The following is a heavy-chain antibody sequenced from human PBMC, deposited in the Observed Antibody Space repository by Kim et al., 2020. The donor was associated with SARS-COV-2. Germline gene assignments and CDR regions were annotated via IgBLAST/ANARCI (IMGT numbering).Heavy chain of an antibody. Sequence: SNPSLKSRVTLSVDTSKNQFSLKLSSVTAADTAVYYCARHQGYSSSFLSYWGQGTLVTVSS. V-gene: IGHV4-39*01. D-gene: IGHD6-13*01. J-gene: IGHJ4*02. CDR3: ARHQGYSSSFLSY.